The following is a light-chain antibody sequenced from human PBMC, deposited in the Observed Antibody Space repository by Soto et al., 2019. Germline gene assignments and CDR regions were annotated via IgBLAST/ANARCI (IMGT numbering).Light chain of an antibody. CDR1: QSISRS. V-gene: IGKV1-39*01. J-gene: IGKJ5*01. CDR2: GVS. CDR3: QQSYTAHSIT. Sequence: DIQMTKSPSYLSASVGAKVTITCGASQSISRSLNWYQQKSGKAPKLLIYGVSRLQGGVPSRFSGSGSGTDFTLSISSLKTEDFAKYYCQQSYTAHSITFGQGTRLEIK.